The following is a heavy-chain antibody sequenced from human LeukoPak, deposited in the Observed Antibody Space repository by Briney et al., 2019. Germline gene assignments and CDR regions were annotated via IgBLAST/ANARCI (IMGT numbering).Heavy chain of an antibody. V-gene: IGHV4-59*08. CDR2: IYYTGST. CDR3: ARAAQGSYCSGGSCSPTDY. Sequence: KSSETLSLTCTVSGGSISSYYWSWIRQPPGKGLEWIGYIYYTGSTNYNPSLKSRVTISVETSKNQLSLKLSSVTAADTAVYYCARAAQGSYCSGGSCSPTDYWGQGTLVTVSS. J-gene: IGHJ4*02. CDR1: GGSISSYY. D-gene: IGHD2-15*01.